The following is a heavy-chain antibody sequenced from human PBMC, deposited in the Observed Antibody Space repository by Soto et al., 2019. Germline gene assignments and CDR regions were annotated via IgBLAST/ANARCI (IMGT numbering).Heavy chain of an antibody. CDR2: LIPIFDPP. J-gene: IGHJ3*02. CDR1: GGTFRSYA. V-gene: IGHV1-69*01. CDR3: ARSGGSGWSDGFDI. Sequence: QVQLVQSGAEVKKPGSSVTVSCKASGGTFRSYAVNWVRQAPGEGLEWMGGLIPIFDPPKYAQKFQGRVMITADESTRTAYMELSKLRSEDTAVYYCARSGGSGWSDGFDIWGQGTMVTVSS. D-gene: IGHD6-19*01.